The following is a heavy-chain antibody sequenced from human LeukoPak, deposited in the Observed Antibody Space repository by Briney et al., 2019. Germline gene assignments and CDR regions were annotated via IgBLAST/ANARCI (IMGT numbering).Heavy chain of an antibody. V-gene: IGHV3-23*01. CDR1: GFTFSSYA. Sequence: PGGSLRLSCAASGFTFSSYAMSWVRQAPGKGLEGVSAISGSGGSTYYADSVRGRFTISRDNSKNTLYLQMNSLRAEDTAVYYCAKGVLGGGDYWGQGTLVTVSS. D-gene: IGHD2-8*02. J-gene: IGHJ4*02. CDR3: AKGVLGGGDY. CDR2: ISGSGGST.